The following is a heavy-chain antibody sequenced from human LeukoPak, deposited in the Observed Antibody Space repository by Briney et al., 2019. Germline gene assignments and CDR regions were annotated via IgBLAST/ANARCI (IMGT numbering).Heavy chain of an antibody. D-gene: IGHD2-2*01. V-gene: IGHV1-69*05. CDR2: IIPIFGTA. Sequence: SVKVSCKASGGTFSSYAISWVRQAPGQGLEWMGRIIPIFGTANYAQKFQGRVTITTDESASTAYMELSSLRSEDTAVYYCARDDLDNYAWLPDAFDIWGQGTMVTVSS. J-gene: IGHJ3*02. CDR1: GGTFSSYA. CDR3: ARDDLDNYAWLPDAFDI.